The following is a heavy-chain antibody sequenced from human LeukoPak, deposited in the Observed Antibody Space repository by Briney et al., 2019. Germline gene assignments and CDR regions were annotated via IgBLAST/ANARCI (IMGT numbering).Heavy chain of an antibody. CDR3: ARDNRHYYYMDV. CDR2: IYYSGST. Sequence: PSETLSLTCTVSGGSISSTSYYWGWIRQPPGKELDWIGTIYYSGSTYYNPSLQSRVTISVDTSKNQFSLKLSSVTAADTAVYYCARDNRHYYYMDVWGKGTTVTVSS. CDR1: GGSISSTSYY. J-gene: IGHJ6*03. V-gene: IGHV4-39*07.